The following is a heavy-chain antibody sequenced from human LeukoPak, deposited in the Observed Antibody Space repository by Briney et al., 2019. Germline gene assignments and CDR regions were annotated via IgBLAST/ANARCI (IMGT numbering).Heavy chain of an antibody. V-gene: IGHV4-4*07. CDR1: GGSISSYY. J-gene: IGHJ4*02. Sequence: PSETLSLTCTVSGGSISSYYWSWIRQPAGKGLEWVGRVYTSGSTNYNPSLKSRVTMSVDTSKNQFSLKLSSVTAADTAVCYCARGYYDSSGYPVPDYWGQGTLVTVSS. CDR2: VYTSGST. CDR3: ARGYYDSSGYPVPDY. D-gene: IGHD3-22*01.